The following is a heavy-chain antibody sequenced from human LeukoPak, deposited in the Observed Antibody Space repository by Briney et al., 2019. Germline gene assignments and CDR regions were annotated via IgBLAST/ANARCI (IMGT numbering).Heavy chain of an antibody. CDR2: IDYSGSTI. CDR3: ARAFALDY. D-gene: IGHD3-16*01. CDR1: GFNFSTYE. V-gene: IGHV3-48*03. Sequence: GGSLRLSCTASGFNFSTYEMTWVRQAPGKGLEWLSYIDYSGSTIYYGDSVEGRFTVSRDNVKNSLYLQMNCLRVDHVAVYYCARAFALDYWGQGTLVTVSS. J-gene: IGHJ4*02.